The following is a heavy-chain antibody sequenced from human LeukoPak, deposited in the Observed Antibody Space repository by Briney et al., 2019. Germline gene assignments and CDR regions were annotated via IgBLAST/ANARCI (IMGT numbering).Heavy chain of an antibody. J-gene: IGHJ4*02. CDR3: ARQQPNYYDSSGYPPFDY. CDR1: GGSISSSSYY. V-gene: IGHV4-39*01. D-gene: IGHD3-22*01. Sequence: KPSETLSLTCTVSGGSISSSSYYWGWIRQPPGKGLEWIGSIYYSGSTYYNPSLKSRVTISVDTSKNQFSLKLSSVTAADTAVYYCARQQPNYYDSSGYPPFDYWGQGTLVTVSS. CDR2: IYYSGST.